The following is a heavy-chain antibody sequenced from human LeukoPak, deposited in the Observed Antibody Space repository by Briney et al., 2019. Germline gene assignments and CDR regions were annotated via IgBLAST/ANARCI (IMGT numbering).Heavy chain of an antibody. D-gene: IGHD3-22*01. J-gene: IGHJ4*02. Sequence: GGSLRLSCAASGFTVSTNCMTWVRQAPGKGLEWVAVISFDGSNEYYADSAKGRFTISRDNSKNTLYLQMNSLRAEDTDVYYCAKGLYDGGGYYLDYGGQGTLVTVSS. V-gene: IGHV3-30*18. CDR2: ISFDGSNE. CDR3: AKGLYDGGGYYLDY. CDR1: GFTVSTNC.